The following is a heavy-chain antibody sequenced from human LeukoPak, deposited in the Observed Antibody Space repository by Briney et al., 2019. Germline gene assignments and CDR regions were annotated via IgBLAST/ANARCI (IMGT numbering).Heavy chain of an antibody. J-gene: IGHJ2*01. Sequence: ASVKVSCKASGGTFSSYAISWVRQAPGQGLEWMGGIIPIFGTANYAQKFQGRVTITTDESTSTAYMELSSLRSEDTAVYYCARGLSGYYDSSGPVSWYFDLWGRGTLVTVSS. CDR2: IIPIFGTA. CDR3: ARGLSGYYDSSGPVSWYFDL. V-gene: IGHV1-69*05. CDR1: GGTFSSYA. D-gene: IGHD3-22*01.